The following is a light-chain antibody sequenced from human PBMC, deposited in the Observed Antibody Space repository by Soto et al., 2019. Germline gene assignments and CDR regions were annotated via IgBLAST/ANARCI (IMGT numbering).Light chain of an antibody. J-gene: IGKJ5*01. CDR2: GAS. CDR3: QQYNNWPFT. CDR1: QSVGSY. Sequence: EIVLMQSPATLSLSPGERATLSCRASQSVGSYLAWYQHKPGQAPRLLISGASTRATGIPARFSGSGSGTEFTLTISSLQSEDFAVYYCQQYNNWPFTFGQGTRLEIK. V-gene: IGKV3-15*01.